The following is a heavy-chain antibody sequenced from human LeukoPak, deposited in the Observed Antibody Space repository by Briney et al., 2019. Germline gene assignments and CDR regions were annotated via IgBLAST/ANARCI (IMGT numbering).Heavy chain of an antibody. CDR1: GFTFSSYG. Sequence: GRSLRLSSAASGFTFSSYGMDWVRQAPGKGLEWVAVIWYDGSNKYYADSVKGRFTISRDNSKNTLYLQMNSLRAEDTAVYYCARDGAFSLRFLEWLDYWGQGTLVTVSS. D-gene: IGHD3-3*01. CDR2: IWYDGSNK. J-gene: IGHJ4*02. V-gene: IGHV3-33*01. CDR3: ARDGAFSLRFLEWLDY.